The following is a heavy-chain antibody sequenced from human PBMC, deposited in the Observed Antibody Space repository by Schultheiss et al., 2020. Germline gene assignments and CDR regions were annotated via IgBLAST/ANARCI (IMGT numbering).Heavy chain of an antibody. CDR2: INHSGST. CDR3: ARLSRGIAVAGTGMYYFDY. D-gene: IGHD6-19*01. V-gene: IGHV4-34*01. CDR1: GGSFSGYY. Sequence: SETLSLTCAVYGGSFSGYYWSWIRQPPGKGLEWIGEINHSGSTNYNPSLKSRVTISVDTSKNQFSLKLSSVTAADTAVYYCARLSRGIAVAGTGMYYFDYGGQWTLVPVSS. J-gene: IGHJ4*02.